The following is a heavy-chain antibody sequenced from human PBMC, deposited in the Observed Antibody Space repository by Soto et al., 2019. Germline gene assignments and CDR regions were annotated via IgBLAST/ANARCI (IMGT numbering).Heavy chain of an antibody. CDR3: ARETAAWRDFDY. Sequence: QVQLVESGGGEVQPGRSLRLSCVASGFNFSSFPMHWVRQAPGKGLEGMAVISYDGSNRYYADSVKGRFTISRDNSKNTLYLQMNSLRVEDTAVYYCARETAAWRDFDYWGQGNLVTVSS. CDR2: ISYDGSNR. CDR1: GFNFSSFP. J-gene: IGHJ4*02. D-gene: IGHD6-13*01. V-gene: IGHV3-30-3*01.